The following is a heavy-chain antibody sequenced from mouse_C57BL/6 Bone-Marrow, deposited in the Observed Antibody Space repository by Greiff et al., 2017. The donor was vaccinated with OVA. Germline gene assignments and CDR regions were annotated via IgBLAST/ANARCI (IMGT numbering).Heavy chain of an antibody. Sequence: QVQLQQPGAELVKPGASVKMSCKASGYTFTSYWITWVKQRPGQGLEWIGDIYPGSGSTNYNEKFKSKGTVTVDTSSSTAYMQRSSLTSEDSAVYYCARSVDGSRSFAYWGQGTLVTVSA. CDR3: ARSVDGSRSFAY. CDR1: GYTFTSYW. V-gene: IGHV1-55*01. J-gene: IGHJ3*01. CDR2: IYPGSGST. D-gene: IGHD1-1*01.